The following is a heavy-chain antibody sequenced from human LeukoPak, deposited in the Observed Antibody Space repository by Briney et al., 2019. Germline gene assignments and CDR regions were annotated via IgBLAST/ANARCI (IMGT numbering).Heavy chain of an antibody. V-gene: IGHV1-18*01. Sequence: ASVKVSCKASGYTFTSYGISWVRQAPGQGLEWMGWISAYNGNTNYAQKLQGRVTMTTDTSTSTAYMELRSLRSDDTAVYYCARDITLLSAESGSPDYWGQGTLVTVSS. J-gene: IGHJ4*02. CDR2: ISAYNGNT. CDR3: ARDITLLSAESGSPDY. CDR1: GYTFTSYG. D-gene: IGHD1-26*01.